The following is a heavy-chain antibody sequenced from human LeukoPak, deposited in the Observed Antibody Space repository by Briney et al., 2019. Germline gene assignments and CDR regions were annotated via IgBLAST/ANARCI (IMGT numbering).Heavy chain of an antibody. Sequence: GGSLRLSCAASGFTFSSYAMSWVRQAPGKGLEWVSGISGSGGSTYYADSVKGRFTISRDNSKNTLYLQMNSLRAEDTAVYYCARLIAAAALYDYWGQGTLVTVSS. CDR3: ARLIAAAALYDY. CDR2: ISGSGGST. V-gene: IGHV3-23*01. CDR1: GFTFSSYA. J-gene: IGHJ4*02. D-gene: IGHD6-13*01.